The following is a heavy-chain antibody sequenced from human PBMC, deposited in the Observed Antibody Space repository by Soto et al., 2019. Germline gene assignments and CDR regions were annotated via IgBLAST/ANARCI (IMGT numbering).Heavy chain of an antibody. D-gene: IGHD3-16*02. CDR1: GFTFRTYA. Sequence: PGGSLRLSCTASGFTFRTYAMTWFRQAPGKGLEWVSVISGSAGTFYATSVKGRFTISRDNSRSTVYLQMHSLRAEDSAIYYCAKEKDYDFNWGSDRFTSHYWGRGTLVTVSS. V-gene: IGHV3-23*01. CDR3: AKEKDYDFNWGSDRFTSHY. J-gene: IGHJ4*02. CDR2: ISGSAGT.